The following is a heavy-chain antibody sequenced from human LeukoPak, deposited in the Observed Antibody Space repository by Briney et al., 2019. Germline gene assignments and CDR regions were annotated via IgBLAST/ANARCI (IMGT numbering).Heavy chain of an antibody. CDR2: IFYSGST. CDR1: GGSISSSSYF. CDR3: ARQMNTVTADY. D-gene: IGHD4-17*01. J-gene: IGHJ4*02. Sequence: SETLSLTCTVSGGSISSSSYFWGWIRQPPGKGLEWIGSIFYSGSTYYNPSLNSRVTISKDTSKNQFSLMRSSVTAADTAVYYCARQMNTVTADYWGQGTLVTVSS. V-gene: IGHV4-39*01.